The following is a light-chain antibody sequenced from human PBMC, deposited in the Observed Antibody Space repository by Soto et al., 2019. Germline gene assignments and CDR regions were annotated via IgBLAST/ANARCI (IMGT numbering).Light chain of an antibody. CDR1: QSVSSY. V-gene: IGKV3-11*01. CDR3: QQYGNSPPLT. CDR2: DAS. Sequence: EIVLTQSPATLPLSPGERATLSCRASQSVSSYLAWYQQKPGQAPRLLIYDASNRATGIPARFSGSGSGTDFTLTISSLEPEDFALYYCQQYGNSPPLTFGGGTKVDIK. J-gene: IGKJ4*01.